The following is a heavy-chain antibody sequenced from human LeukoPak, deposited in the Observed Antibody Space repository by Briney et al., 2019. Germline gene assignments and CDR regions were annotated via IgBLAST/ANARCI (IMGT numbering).Heavy chain of an antibody. V-gene: IGHV1-2*02. D-gene: IGHD3-22*01. J-gene: IGHJ4*02. CDR2: INPNSGGT. CDR3: ARDYDSSGDFDY. Sequence: ASVKVSCKASGYTFTGYYMHWVRQAPGQGLEWMGWINPNSGGTNYAQKFQGRVTMTRDTSISTAYMELSSLRSEDTAVYYCARDYDSSGDFDYWGQGTLVTVSS. CDR1: GYTFTGYY.